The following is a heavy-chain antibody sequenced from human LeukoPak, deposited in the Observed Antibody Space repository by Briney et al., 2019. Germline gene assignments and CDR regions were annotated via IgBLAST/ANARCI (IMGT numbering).Heavy chain of an antibody. CDR1: GFTFSSYA. Sequence: GGSLRLSCAASGFTFSSYAMSWVRQAPGKGLEWVSAISGSGVSTYYADSVKGRFTISRDNSKNTLYLQMNSLRAEDTAVYYCAKDRYYCGGDCYLDNYFDYWGQGTLVTVSS. CDR3: AKDRYYCGGDCYLDNYFDY. V-gene: IGHV3-23*01. J-gene: IGHJ4*02. D-gene: IGHD2-21*02. CDR2: ISGSGVST.